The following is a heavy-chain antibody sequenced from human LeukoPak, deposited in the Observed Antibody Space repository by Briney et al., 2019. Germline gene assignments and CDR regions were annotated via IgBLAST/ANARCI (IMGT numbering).Heavy chain of an antibody. J-gene: IGHJ4*02. Sequence: SETLSLTCSVSGGSLSTYHRTWIRHPAGKGLQWIGRIYATGTTNSDPSLESRVTMSVDTSKNQFSLTLTSVTAADTAVYYCARERGGLDRGLIISRLDYWGQGILVTVSS. CDR2: IYATGTT. CDR3: ARERGGLDRGLIISRLDY. V-gene: IGHV4-4*07. CDR1: GGSLSTYH. D-gene: IGHD3-10*01.